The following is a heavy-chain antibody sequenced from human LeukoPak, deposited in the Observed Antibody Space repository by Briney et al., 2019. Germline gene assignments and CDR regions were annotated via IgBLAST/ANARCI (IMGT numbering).Heavy chain of an antibody. CDR1: GYTFNENY. D-gene: IGHD2-15*01. J-gene: IGHJ6*03. CDR2: SIPIFGTA. Sequence: GASVKVSCKASGYTFNENYIHWVRQAPGQGLEWMGGSIPIFGTANYAQKFQGRVTITADESTSTAYMELSSLRSEDTAVYYCARSGGSAYYYYYMDVWGKGTTVTISS. V-gene: IGHV1-69*13. CDR3: ARSGGSAYYYYYMDV.